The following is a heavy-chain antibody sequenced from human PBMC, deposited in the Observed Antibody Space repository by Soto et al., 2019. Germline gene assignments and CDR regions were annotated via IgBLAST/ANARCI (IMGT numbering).Heavy chain of an antibody. CDR3: TRDLNHDCGP. CDR1: GFTFSDYW. J-gene: IGHJ5*02. Sequence: EVHLVESGGALVQPGGSLRLSCGASGFTFSDYWMTWVRQTPGKGLEGVANMNPDGSEQYYLDSVKGRFTISRDNAKNSLYLQMNNLRGEDTAVYYCTRDLNHDCGPWGQGTQVIVSS. CDR2: MNPDGSEQ. V-gene: IGHV3-7*04. D-gene: IGHD2-21*01.